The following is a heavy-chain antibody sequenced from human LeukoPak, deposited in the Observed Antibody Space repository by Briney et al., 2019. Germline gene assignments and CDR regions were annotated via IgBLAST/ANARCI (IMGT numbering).Heavy chain of an antibody. D-gene: IGHD6-19*01. V-gene: IGHV3-9*01. Sequence: GRSLRLSCAASGFTFDAYAMHWVLQAPGKGLEWVSGISWNSGTIGYADSVKGRFTISRDNAKNSLYLQMNSLRAEDTALYFCAVDLYSSVWYGAFDMWGQGTMVTVST. CDR2: ISWNSGTI. J-gene: IGHJ3*02. CDR3: AVDLYSSVWYGAFDM. CDR1: GFTFDAYA.